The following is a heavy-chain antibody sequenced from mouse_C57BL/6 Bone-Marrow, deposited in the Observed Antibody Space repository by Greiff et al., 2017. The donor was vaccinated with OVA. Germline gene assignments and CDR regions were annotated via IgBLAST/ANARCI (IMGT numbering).Heavy chain of an antibody. Sequence: QVQLQQSGAELVKPGASVKLSCKASGYTFTSYWMHWVKQRPGQGLEWIGMIHPNSGSTNYNEKFKSKATLTVDKSSSTAYMQLSSLTSEDSAVYYCARPIGTRDYFDYWGQGTTLTVSS. CDR1: GYTFTSYW. J-gene: IGHJ2*01. CDR2: IHPNSGST. D-gene: IGHD2-14*01. V-gene: IGHV1-64*01. CDR3: ARPIGTRDYFDY.